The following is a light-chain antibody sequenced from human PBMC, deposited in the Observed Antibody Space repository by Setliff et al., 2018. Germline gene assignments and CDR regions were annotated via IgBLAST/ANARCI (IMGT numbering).Light chain of an antibody. CDR3: SSYAGSRNFYV. J-gene: IGLJ1*01. V-gene: IGLV2-8*01. CDR2: EVN. CDR1: SSDIGGYNY. Sequence: QSVLTQPLSASGSPGQSVTISCTGTSSDIGGYNYVSWYQQHPGKAPKLMIYEVNKRPSGVPDRFSGSKSGNTASLTVSGLQAEDEADYYCSSYAGSRNFYVFGTGTKVTVL.